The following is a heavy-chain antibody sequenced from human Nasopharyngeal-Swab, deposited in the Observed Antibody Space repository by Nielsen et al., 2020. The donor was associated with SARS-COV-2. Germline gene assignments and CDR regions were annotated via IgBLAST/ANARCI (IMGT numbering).Heavy chain of an antibody. V-gene: IGHV5-10-1*01. D-gene: IGHD2-21*02. J-gene: IGHJ6*02. CDR1: GYSFTSYW. CDR3: ARLPHCGGDCPPDV. CDR2: IDSSDSYT. Sequence: GGSLRLSCKGSGYSFTSYWISWVRQMPGKGLEWMGRIDSSDSYTNYSPSFQGHVTISADKSISTAYLQWSSLKASDTAIYFCARLPHCGGDCPPDVWGQGTSVTVSS.